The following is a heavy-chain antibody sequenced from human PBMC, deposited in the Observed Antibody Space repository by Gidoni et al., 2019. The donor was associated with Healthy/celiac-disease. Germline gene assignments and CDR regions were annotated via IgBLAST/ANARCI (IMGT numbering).Heavy chain of an antibody. CDR2: INHSGST. J-gene: IGHJ4*02. Sequence: QVQLQQWGAGLLKPSETLSLTCAVYGGSFSGYYWSWIRQPPGKGLEWIGEINHSGSTNYNPSLKSRVTISVDTSKNQFSLKLSSVTAADTAVYYCARGLAYYDFWSGWGFDYWGQGTLVTVSS. CDR3: ARGLAYYDFWSGWGFDY. V-gene: IGHV4-34*01. CDR1: GGSFSGYY. D-gene: IGHD3-3*01.